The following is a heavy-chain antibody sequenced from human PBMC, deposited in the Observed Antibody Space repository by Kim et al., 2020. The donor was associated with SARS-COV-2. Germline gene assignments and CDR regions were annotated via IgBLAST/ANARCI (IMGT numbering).Heavy chain of an antibody. CDR3: ARGRCSSSGCYKFGLDV. CDR1: GFTVSSNY. Sequence: GGSLRLSCAASGFTVSSNYISCVRQAPGKGLEWVSVTHSGGSTNYADAVKGRFTISRDNSKNTVYVQMNSLRAEDTAVYYCARGRCSSSGCYKFGLDVWG. D-gene: IGHD2-2*02. CDR2: THSGGST. J-gene: IGHJ6*01. V-gene: IGHV3-53*01.